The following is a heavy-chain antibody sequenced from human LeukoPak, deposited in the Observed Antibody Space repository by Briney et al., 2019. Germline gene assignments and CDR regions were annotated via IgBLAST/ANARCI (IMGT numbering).Heavy chain of an antibody. Sequence: PSETLSLTCAVYGGSFSGYYWSWIRQPPGKGLEWIGEVNHSGSTNYNPSLKSRVTISVDTSKNQFSLKLSSVTAADTAVYYCASAWIAAAGSIDYWGQGTLVTVSS. D-gene: IGHD6-13*01. J-gene: IGHJ4*02. CDR2: VNHSGST. CDR1: GGSFSGYY. V-gene: IGHV4-34*01. CDR3: ASAWIAAAGSIDY.